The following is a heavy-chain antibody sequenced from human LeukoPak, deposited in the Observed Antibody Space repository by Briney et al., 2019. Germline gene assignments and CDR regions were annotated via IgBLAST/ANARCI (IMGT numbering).Heavy chain of an antibody. Sequence: SETLSLTCAVYGGSFSGYYWSWIRQPPGKGLEWIGEINHSGGTNYNPSLKSRVTISVDTSKNQFSLKLSSVTAADTAVYYCARGLPQWLPTYYFDYWGQGTLVTVSS. CDR1: GGSFSGYY. D-gene: IGHD6-19*01. J-gene: IGHJ4*02. CDR3: ARGLPQWLPTYYFDY. CDR2: INHSGGT. V-gene: IGHV4-34*01.